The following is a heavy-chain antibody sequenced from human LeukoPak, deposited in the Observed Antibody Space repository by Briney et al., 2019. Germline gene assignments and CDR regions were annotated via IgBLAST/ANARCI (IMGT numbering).Heavy chain of an antibody. CDR3: AGQRYFDWLLYSY. V-gene: IGHV4-31*03. J-gene: IGHJ4*02. D-gene: IGHD3-9*01. CDR1: GGSISSGGYY. CDR2: IYYSGST. Sequence: PSQTLSLTCTVSGGSISSGGYYWSWIRQHPGTGLEWIGYIYYSGSTYYNPSLKSRVTISVDTSKNQFSLKLSSVTAADTAVYYCAGQRYFDWLLYSYWGRGTLVTVSS.